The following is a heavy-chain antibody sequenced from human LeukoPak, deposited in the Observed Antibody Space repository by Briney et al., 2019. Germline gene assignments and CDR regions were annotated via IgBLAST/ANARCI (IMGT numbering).Heavy chain of an antibody. J-gene: IGHJ4*02. D-gene: IGHD3-9*01. CDR1: GGSISSSSYY. CDR2: IYYSGST. V-gene: IGHV4-39*01. CDR3: ARQGNDYDILTGYWWYFDY. Sequence: PSETLSLTCTVSGGSISSSSYYWGWIRQPPGKGLEWIGSIYYSGSTYYNPSLKSRVTISVDTSKNQFSLKLSSVTAADTAVYYCARQGNDYDILTGYWWYFDYWGQGTLVTVSS.